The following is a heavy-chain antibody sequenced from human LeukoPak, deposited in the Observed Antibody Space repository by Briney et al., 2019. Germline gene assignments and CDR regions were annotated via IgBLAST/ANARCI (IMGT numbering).Heavy chain of an antibody. CDR1: GFSFSDYN. J-gene: IGHJ6*03. CDR3: ARGPYYLRPYYYYMDV. V-gene: IGHV3-21*04. Sequence: GGSLRLSCAASGFSFSDYNMNWVRQAPGKALEWVSSITTSSTYIYYGDSVKGRFTISRDNAKNSLYLQMNSLRAEDTALYYCARGPYYLRPYYYYMDVWGKGTTVTVSS. CDR2: ITTSSTYI. D-gene: IGHD3-10*01.